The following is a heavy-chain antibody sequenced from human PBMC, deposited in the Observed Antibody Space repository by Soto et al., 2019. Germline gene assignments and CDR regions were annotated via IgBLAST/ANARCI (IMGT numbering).Heavy chain of an antibody. CDR2: IYPGDSDT. Sequence: GESLKISCKGSGYTFISYWIGWVRQKPGKGLEWMGMIYPGDSDTRYSPSFQGQVTISADKSINTAYLQWSSLEASDTAVYYCARIIAASGTGFDYWGQGTLVTVSS. V-gene: IGHV5-51*01. CDR3: ARIIAASGTGFDY. CDR1: GYTFISYW. D-gene: IGHD3-16*02. J-gene: IGHJ4*02.